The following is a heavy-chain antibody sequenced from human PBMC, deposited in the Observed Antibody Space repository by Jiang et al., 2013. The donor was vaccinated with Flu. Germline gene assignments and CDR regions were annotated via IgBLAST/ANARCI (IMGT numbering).Heavy chain of an antibody. V-gene: IGHV4-39*01. D-gene: IGHD3-22*01. J-gene: IGHJ5*02. CDR2: ST. Sequence: STYYNPSLKSRVTISVDTSKNQFSLKLSSVTAADTAVYYCASEGRITMIVVGHNWFDPWGQGTLVTVSS. CDR3: ASEGRITMIVVGHNWFDP.